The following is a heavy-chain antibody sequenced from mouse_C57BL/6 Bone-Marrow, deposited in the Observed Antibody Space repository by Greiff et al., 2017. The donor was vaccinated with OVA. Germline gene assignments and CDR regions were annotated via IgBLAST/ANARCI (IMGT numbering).Heavy chain of an antibody. D-gene: IGHD2-4*01. Sequence: VQLQQPGAELVKPGASVKMSCKASGYTFTSYWITWVKQRPGQGLEWIGDIYPGSGSTNYNEKFKSKATLTVDTSSSTAYMQLSSLTSEDSAVYYCARGYYDYDGDWFAYWGQGTLVTVSA. V-gene: IGHV1-55*01. J-gene: IGHJ3*01. CDR2: IYPGSGST. CDR1: GYTFTSYW. CDR3: ARGYYDYDGDWFAY.